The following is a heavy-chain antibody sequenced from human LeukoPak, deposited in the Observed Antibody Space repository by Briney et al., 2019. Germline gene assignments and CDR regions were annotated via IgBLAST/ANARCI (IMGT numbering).Heavy chain of an antibody. CDR2: ISGSGGST. CDR1: GFTFSSYA. V-gene: IGHV3-23*01. D-gene: IGHD2-2*02. CDR3: AKDLRDSVVPAAIPNDAFDI. J-gene: IGHJ3*02. Sequence: AGGSLRLSCAASGFTFSSYAMSWVRQAPGKGLEWVSAISGSGGSTYYADSVKGRFTISRDNSKNTLYLQMNSLRAEDTAVYYCAKDLRDSVVPAAIPNDAFDIWGQGTMVTVSS.